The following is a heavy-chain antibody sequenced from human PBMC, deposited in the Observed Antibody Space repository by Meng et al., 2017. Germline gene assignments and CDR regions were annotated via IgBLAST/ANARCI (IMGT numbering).Heavy chain of an antibody. CDR1: GGSFSGYY. Sequence: SETLSLTCAVYGGSFSGYYWSWIRQPPGKGLEWIGEINHSGSTNYNPSLKSRVTISVDTSKNQFSLKLSSVTAADTAVYYCATVRNPPPSVVAAATRRYFYFDYWGQGGLVTVSS. J-gene: IGHJ4*02. D-gene: IGHD2-21*02. CDR2: INHSGST. V-gene: IGHV4-34*01. CDR3: ATVRNPPPSVVAAATRRYFYFDY.